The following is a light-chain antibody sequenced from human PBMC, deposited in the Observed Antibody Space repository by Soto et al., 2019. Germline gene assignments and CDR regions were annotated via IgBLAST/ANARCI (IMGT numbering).Light chain of an antibody. J-gene: IGLJ1*01. Sequence: QSVLTQPPSVSAAPGQTVTISCSGSSSNIGNNYVSWYQHLPGAAPKLLIYETNRRPAGIPDRFSGSKSGTSATLGITGLQTADEGDYYCASWDNGLSDGRVFGPGTKLTVL. V-gene: IGLV1-51*02. CDR2: ETN. CDR3: ASWDNGLSDGRV. CDR1: SSNIGNNY.